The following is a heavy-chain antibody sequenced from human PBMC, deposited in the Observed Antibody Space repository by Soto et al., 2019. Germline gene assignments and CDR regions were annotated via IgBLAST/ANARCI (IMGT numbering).Heavy chain of an antibody. CDR2: IIPVFGRV. V-gene: IGHV1-69*01. D-gene: IGHD3-16*01. CDR1: GGTFSSRA. CDR3: ANSRGGTFLGYHGMDI. J-gene: IGHJ6*02. Sequence: QVQLVQSGPEVKKTGTSVKVSCKASGGTFSSRAISWVRQAPGQGLEWMGGIIPVFGRVNYAEKFQDRVTINADESTGTVYMELSSLRSEETALYYCANSRGGTFLGYHGMDIWGQGTTGSVSS.